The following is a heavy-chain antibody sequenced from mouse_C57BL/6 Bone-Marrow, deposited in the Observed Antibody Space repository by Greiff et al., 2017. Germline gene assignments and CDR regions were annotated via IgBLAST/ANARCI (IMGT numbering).Heavy chain of an antibody. J-gene: IGHJ3*01. Sequence: EVQLVESGGDLVKPGGSLKLSCAASGFTFSSYGMSWVRQTPDKRLEWVATISSGGSYTYYPDSVKGRFTIARDNAKNTLYLQMSSLKSEDTAMYYCARHGDYDRLAYWGQGTLVTVSA. D-gene: IGHD2-4*01. V-gene: IGHV5-6*01. CDR3: ARHGDYDRLAY. CDR2: ISSGGSYT. CDR1: GFTFSSYG.